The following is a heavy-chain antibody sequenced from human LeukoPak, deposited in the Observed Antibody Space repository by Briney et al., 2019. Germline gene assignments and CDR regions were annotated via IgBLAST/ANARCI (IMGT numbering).Heavy chain of an antibody. CDR2: IHTSGST. Sequence: KPSETLSLTCTVSGGSISNYHWTWIRQPAGKGLEWLGQIHTSGSTNYNPALKSRVSMSIDTTEDQVSLTIRSVTAADTAFYYCARRDISSGWSFDYWGQGTMVTVSS. D-gene: IGHD6-19*01. V-gene: IGHV4-4*07. CDR1: GGSISNYH. CDR3: ARRDISSGWSFDY. J-gene: IGHJ4*02.